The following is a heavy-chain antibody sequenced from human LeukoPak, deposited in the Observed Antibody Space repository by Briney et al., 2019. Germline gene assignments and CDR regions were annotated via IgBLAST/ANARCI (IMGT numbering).Heavy chain of an antibody. J-gene: IGHJ4*02. V-gene: IGHV3-64*01. Sequence: GGSLRLSCAASGFTFSSYAMHWVRQAPGKGLEYVSAISSNGGSTYYANSVKGRFTISRDNSKNTLYLQMGSLRAEDMAVYYCARGRDGYNWGIIDYWGQGTLVTVSS. CDR2: ISSNGGST. CDR3: ARGRDGYNWGIIDY. D-gene: IGHD5-24*01. CDR1: GFTFSSYA.